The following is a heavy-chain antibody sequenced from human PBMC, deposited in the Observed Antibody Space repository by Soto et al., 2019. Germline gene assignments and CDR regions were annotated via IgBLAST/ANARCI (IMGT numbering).Heavy chain of an antibody. D-gene: IGHD3-22*01. CDR3: ATDWGDSSGYYGDAFDI. V-gene: IGHV1-24*01. Sequence: QVQLVQSGAEVKKPGASVKVSCKVSGYTLTELSMHWVRQAPGKGLEWMGGFDPEDGETIYAQKFQGRVTMTKDTSTDTAYMELSSLRSEDTAVYYCATDWGDSSGYYGDAFDIWGQGTMVTVSS. CDR2: FDPEDGET. J-gene: IGHJ3*02. CDR1: GYTLTELS.